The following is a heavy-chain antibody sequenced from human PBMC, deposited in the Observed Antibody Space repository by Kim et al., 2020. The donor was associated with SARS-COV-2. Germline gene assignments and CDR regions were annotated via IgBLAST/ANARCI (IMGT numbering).Heavy chain of an antibody. J-gene: IGHJ4*02. Sequence: GGSLRLSCAVSGFTFSCHDMTWVRQAPGKGLVWVSIISGGGERTFYADFVRGRFAMSRDNSENTLYLQMNSLRAEDTAVYYCAKGNSWGIGDWGQGTLVT. D-gene: IGHD4-4*01. CDR2: ISGGGERT. CDR3: AKGNSWGIGD. CDR1: GFTFSCHD. V-gene: IGHV3-23*01.